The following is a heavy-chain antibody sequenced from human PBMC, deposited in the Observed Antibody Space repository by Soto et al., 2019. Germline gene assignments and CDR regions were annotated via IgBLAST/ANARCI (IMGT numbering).Heavy chain of an antibody. Sequence: EVQLVESGGGLAKPGGSLRLSCAGSGFTFSNAWMSWVRQAPGKGLEWVGRIKSKTDGGTTHYAAPVKDRFTISRDDSKNTLYLQMNSLKTEDTAMYYCTTNYTTYHDFWSGYSYFDFWGQGTLVIVSS. J-gene: IGHJ4*02. D-gene: IGHD3-3*01. CDR3: TTNYTTYHDFWSGYSYFDF. CDR1: GFTFSNAW. V-gene: IGHV3-15*01. CDR2: IKSKTDGGTT.